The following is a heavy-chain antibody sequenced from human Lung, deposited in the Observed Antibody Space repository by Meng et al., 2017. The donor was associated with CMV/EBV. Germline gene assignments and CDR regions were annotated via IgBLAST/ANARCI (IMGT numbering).Heavy chain of an antibody. Sequence: GESLKISCAASGFTFSTFAMSWVRQAPGKGLQWVSVIYSGDDSTYYADSVKGRFTISRDNSKNMLYLQMNSLRAEDSAVYFGAKGKWGGYYYYYGMDVWGRGTTVTVSS. V-gene: IGHV3-23*03. J-gene: IGHJ6*02. CDR2: IYSGDDST. CDR1: GFTFSTFA. D-gene: IGHD1-26*01. CDR3: AKGKWGGYYYYYGMDV.